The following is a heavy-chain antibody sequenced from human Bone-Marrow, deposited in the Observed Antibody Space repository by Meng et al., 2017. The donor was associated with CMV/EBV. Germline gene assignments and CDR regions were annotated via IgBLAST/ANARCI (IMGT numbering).Heavy chain of an antibody. CDR2: ISYDGSNK. Sequence: GGSLRLSCAASGFTFSSYAMHWVRQAPGKGLEWVAVISYDGSNKYYADSVKGRFTISRDNSKNTLYLQMNSLRAEDTAVYYCARDPRGSYQGIFDYWGQGTLVTLSS. V-gene: IGHV3-30-3*01. J-gene: IGHJ4*02. D-gene: IGHD1-26*01. CDR3: ARDPRGSYQGIFDY. CDR1: GFTFSSYA.